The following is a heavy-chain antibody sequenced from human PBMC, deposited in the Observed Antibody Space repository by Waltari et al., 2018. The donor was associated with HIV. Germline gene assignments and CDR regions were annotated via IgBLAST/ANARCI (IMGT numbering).Heavy chain of an antibody. Sequence: QVQLVESGGGVVKPGESLRLSCAASGGVNLREYGMHWVRQARGKGLQWLVCIVYDVSEKYYMDSVRGRLSVSRDKFKNSHHLDMGNLGPEDTAIYYCARAVIADRGEGHYYAMDVWGPGSTFTFFS. CDR1: GGVNLREYG. J-gene: IGHJ6*02. D-gene: IGHD3-16*02. V-gene: IGHV3-30*02. CDR3: ARAVIADRGEGHYYAMDV. CDR2: IVYDVSEK.